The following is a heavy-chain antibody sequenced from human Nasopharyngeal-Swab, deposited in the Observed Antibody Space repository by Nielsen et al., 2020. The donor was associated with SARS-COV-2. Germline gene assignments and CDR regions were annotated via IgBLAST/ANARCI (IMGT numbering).Heavy chain of an antibody. V-gene: IGHV3-30*03. Sequence: GGSLRLSCAASGFTFSSYGMHWVRQAPGKGLEWVAVISYDGSNKYYADSVKGRFTISRDNSKNTLYLQMNSLRAEDTAVYYCARGPWKQWLVLLVASPFDYWGQGTLGTVSS. CDR1: GFTFSSYG. J-gene: IGHJ4*02. CDR2: ISYDGSNK. D-gene: IGHD6-19*01. CDR3: ARGPWKQWLVLLVASPFDY.